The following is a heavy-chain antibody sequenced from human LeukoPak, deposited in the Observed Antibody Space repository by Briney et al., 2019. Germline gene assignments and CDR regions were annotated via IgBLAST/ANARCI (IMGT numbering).Heavy chain of an antibody. D-gene: IGHD1-26*01. CDR3: ASYPYSGSYFFDY. CDR1: GFTFSSYS. J-gene: IGHJ4*02. Sequence: GGSLRLSCAASGFTFSSYSMNWVRQAPGKGLEWVSSISSSSSYIYYADSVRGRFTISRDNAKNSLYLQMNSLRAEDTAVYYCASYPYSGSYFFDYWGQGTLVTVSS. V-gene: IGHV3-21*01. CDR2: ISSSSSYI.